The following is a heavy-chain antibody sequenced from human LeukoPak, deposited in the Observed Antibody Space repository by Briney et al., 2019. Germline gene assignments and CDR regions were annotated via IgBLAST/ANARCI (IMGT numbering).Heavy chain of an antibody. D-gene: IGHD2-21*01. CDR2: IYTSGST. CDR1: GGSISSGNYY. CDR3: ARDAPLAYCGGDCYSSQY. V-gene: IGHV4-61*02. J-gene: IGHJ4*02. Sequence: SETLSLTCTVSGGSISSGNYYRSWIRQPAGKGLEWIGRIYTSGSTNYNPSLESRVTISVDTSKNQFSLKLNSVTAADTAVYYCARDAPLAYCGGDCYSSQYWGQGTLVTVSS.